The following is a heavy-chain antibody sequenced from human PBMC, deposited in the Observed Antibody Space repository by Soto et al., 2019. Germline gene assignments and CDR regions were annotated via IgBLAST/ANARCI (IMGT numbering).Heavy chain of an antibody. CDR1: GFTFSSFF. CDR2: IDTSGGVT. CDR3: TKDKLWYGMDV. Sequence: EVQLLESGGGLVQPGGSLRLSCTASGFTFSSFFMNWVRQAPGKGPEWVSGIDTSGGVTKYADSVKGRFTISRDNSKHNLYLQMNSPRAEDTARYYCTKDKLWYGMDVWGQGTTVTVSS. V-gene: IGHV3-23*01. J-gene: IGHJ6*02.